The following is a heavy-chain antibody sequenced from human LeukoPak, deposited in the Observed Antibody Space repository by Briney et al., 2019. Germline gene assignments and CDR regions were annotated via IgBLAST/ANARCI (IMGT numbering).Heavy chain of an antibody. CDR1: GGSFSGYY. V-gene: IGHV4-34*03. D-gene: IGHD3-10*01. CDR3: TKSDGYGLIRI. CDR2: INHSGST. Sequence: ASETLSLTCAVYGGSFSGYYWSWIRQPPGKGLEWIGEINHSGSTNYNPSLKSRVTISVDTSKNQFSLKVISMTAADTAAYYCTKSDGYGLIRICGRGTMVTVSS. J-gene: IGHJ3*02.